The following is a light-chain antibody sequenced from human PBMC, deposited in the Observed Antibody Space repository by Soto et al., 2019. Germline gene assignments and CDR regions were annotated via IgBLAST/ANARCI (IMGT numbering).Light chain of an antibody. CDR3: QQYDRSPYT. J-gene: IGKJ2*01. CDR2: DAS. V-gene: IGKV3-11*01. Sequence: LLTQSPATLSVSPGQRVTLSCRASQSISSYLAWYQQRPGQPSRLLIYDASNRATGIPARFSGSGSGTDFALTISRLEPEDFAVYYCQQYDRSPYTFGQGTKVDIK. CDR1: QSISSY.